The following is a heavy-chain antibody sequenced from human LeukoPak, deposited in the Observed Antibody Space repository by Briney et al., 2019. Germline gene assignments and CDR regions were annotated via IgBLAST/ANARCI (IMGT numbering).Heavy chain of an antibody. CDR3: ARGAHYLYGSGSFDF. J-gene: IGHJ4*02. CDR1: GYTFTNYV. CDR2: ISAQDGNT. D-gene: IGHD3-10*01. Sequence: ASVKVSCKASGYTFTNYVISWVRQAPGQGLEWMGRISAQDGNTNYARELQGRVTMTTDTSTSTAYMELRSLRSNDTALYYCARGAHYLYGSGSFDFWGQGTLVTVSS. V-gene: IGHV1-18*01.